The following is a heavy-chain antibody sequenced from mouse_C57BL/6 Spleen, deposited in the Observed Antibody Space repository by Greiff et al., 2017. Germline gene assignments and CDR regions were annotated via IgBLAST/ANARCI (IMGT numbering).Heavy chain of an antibody. CDR1: GFAFSSSW. CDR2: IYPGDGDT. V-gene: IGHV1-82*01. CDR3: ATVVASYYFDY. D-gene: IGHD1-1*01. Sequence: VQLQQSGPELVKPGASVKISCKASGFAFSSSWMNWVRQRPGKGLEWIGRIYPGDGDTNYTGKFQGKATLTADKSSSTAYMQLSSLTSEDSAVYFCATVVASYYFDYWGQGTTLTVSS. J-gene: IGHJ2*01.